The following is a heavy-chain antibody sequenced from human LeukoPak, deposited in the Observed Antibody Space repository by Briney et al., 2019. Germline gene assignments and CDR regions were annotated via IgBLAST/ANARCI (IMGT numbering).Heavy chain of an antibody. Sequence: SVKVSCKASGGTFSSYAISWVRQAPGQGLEWMGGIIPIFGIANYAQKFQGRVTITTDESTSTAYMELSSLRSEDTAVYYCARNRVGATAGYFDYWGQGTLVTVSS. V-gene: IGHV1-69*05. CDR3: ARNRVGATAGYFDY. J-gene: IGHJ4*02. D-gene: IGHD1-26*01. CDR1: GGTFSSYA. CDR2: IIPIFGIA.